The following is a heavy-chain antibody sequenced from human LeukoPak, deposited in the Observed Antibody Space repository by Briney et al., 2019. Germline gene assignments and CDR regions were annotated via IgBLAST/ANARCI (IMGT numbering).Heavy chain of an antibody. CDR3: ARDLGVVPAAWGGWFDP. CDR1: GGSISSYY. V-gene: IGHV4-59*01. CDR2: IYYSGST. Sequence: SETLSLTCTVSGGSISSYYWSWIRQPPGKGLERIGYIYYSGSTNYNPSLKSRVTISVDTSKNQFSLKLSSVTAADTAVYYCARDLGVVPAAWGGWFDPRGQGTLVTVSS. J-gene: IGHJ5*02. D-gene: IGHD2-2*01.